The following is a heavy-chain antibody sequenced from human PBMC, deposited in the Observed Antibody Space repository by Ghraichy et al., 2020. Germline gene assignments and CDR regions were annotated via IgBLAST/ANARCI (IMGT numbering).Heavy chain of an antibody. CDR3: ARVIVVVPAAIGGWFDP. CDR1: GGSISSSSYY. D-gene: IGHD2-2*01. J-gene: IGHJ5*02. Sequence: ETLSLTCTVSGGSISSSSYYWGWIRQPPGKGLEWIGSIYYSWSTYYNPSLKSRVTISVDTSKNQFSLKLSSVTAADTAVYYCARVIVVVPAAIGGWFDPWGQGTLVTVSS. V-gene: IGHV4-39*01. CDR2: IYYSWST.